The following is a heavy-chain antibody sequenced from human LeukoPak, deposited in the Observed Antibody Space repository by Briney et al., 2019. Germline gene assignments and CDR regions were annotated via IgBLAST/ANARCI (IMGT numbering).Heavy chain of an antibody. CDR2: INHSGST. D-gene: IGHD2-2*01. Sequence: PSETLSLTCAVYGGSFSGYYWSWIRQPPVKGLEWIGEINHSGSTNYNPSLKSRVTISVDTSKNQFSLKLSSVTAADTAVYYCARGPQLGYWGQGTLVTVSS. J-gene: IGHJ4*02. V-gene: IGHV4-34*01. CDR3: ARGPQLGY. CDR1: GGSFSGYY.